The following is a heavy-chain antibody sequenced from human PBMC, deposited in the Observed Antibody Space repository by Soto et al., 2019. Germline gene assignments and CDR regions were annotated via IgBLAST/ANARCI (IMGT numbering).Heavy chain of an antibody. Sequence: QVKLVQSGTEVKKPGASIKVSCKASGYSFATSGMTWVRQAPGQGLEWMGWISVYNGNTNYDQKLQDRVTLTTDTSASTAYMELRSLTSDDTAMYYCARDTESNRYNDWGQGTLVTVSS. D-gene: IGHD1-20*01. CDR3: ARDTESNRYND. CDR1: GYSFATSG. CDR2: ISVYNGNT. V-gene: IGHV1-18*01. J-gene: IGHJ1*01.